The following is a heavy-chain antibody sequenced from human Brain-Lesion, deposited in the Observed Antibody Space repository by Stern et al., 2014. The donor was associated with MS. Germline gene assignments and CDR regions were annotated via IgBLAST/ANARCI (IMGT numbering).Heavy chain of an antibody. CDR1: GYTFTGYY. CDR3: ATYYYDSTGYNDF. Sequence: HVQLVQSGAEVKKPGASVKVSCKASGYTFTGYYMHWVRQAPGQGLEWMGWINPKSGGTNYAQKFQGWVTMTRDTSINTAYMELSRLRSDDTAVYYCATYYYDSTGYNDFWGQGTLVTVS. CDR2: INPKSGGT. J-gene: IGHJ4*02. D-gene: IGHD3-22*01. V-gene: IGHV1-2*04.